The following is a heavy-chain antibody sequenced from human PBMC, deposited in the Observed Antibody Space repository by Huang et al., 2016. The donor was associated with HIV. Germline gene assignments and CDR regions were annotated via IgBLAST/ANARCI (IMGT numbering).Heavy chain of an antibody. CDR3: ARGGGIQLWLLGYYYMDV. CDR1: GYPFSSFG. CDR2: ISVYNGNT. V-gene: IGHV1-18*01. D-gene: IGHD5-18*01. Sequence: QVQLVQSGAEVKKPGASVKVSFKASGYPFSSFGISWVRQAPGQGLEWGGGISVYNGNTKFAQKCQGRLTMTTDTSTSTAYMELRSLRSDDTAVYYCARGGGIQLWLLGYYYMDVWGNGTTVTVSS. J-gene: IGHJ6*03.